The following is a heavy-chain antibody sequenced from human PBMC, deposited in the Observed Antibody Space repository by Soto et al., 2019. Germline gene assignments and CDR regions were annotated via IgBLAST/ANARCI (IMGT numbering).Heavy chain of an antibody. CDR1: GFTFSNYW. Sequence: GGSLRLSCASSGFTFSNYWIHWVRQAPGKGLVWVSRIKGDEITTNYADSVKGRFTISRDNAKNTVFLQMHSLRAEDTALYYCARGLYGAYGQDFWGQGILVTVSS. CDR3: ARGLYGAYGQDF. D-gene: IGHD4-17*01. J-gene: IGHJ4*02. V-gene: IGHV3-74*01. CDR2: IKGDEITT.